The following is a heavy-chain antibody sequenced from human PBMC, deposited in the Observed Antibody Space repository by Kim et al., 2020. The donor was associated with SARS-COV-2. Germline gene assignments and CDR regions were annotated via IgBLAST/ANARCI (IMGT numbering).Heavy chain of an antibody. CDR2: ISYDGSNK. V-gene: IGHV3-30-3*01. D-gene: IGHD2-2*01. J-gene: IGHJ6*02. CDR1: GFTFSSYA. Sequence: GGSLRLSCAASGFTFSSYAMHWVRQAPGKGLEWVAVISYDGSNKYYADSVKGRFTISRDNSKNTLYLQMNSLRAEDTAVYYCARQRIVVVFCGMDVWGQG. CDR3: ARQRIVVVFCGMDV.